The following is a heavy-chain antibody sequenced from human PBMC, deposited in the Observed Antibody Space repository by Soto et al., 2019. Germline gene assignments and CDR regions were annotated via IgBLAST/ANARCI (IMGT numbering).Heavy chain of an antibody. CDR3: AHRSAAAALVGHRFFDY. V-gene: IGHV2-5*02. CDR2: IYWDDDK. D-gene: IGHD6-13*01. J-gene: IGHJ4*02. Sequence: SGPTLVNPTRTLTLTCTFSGFSVSTIGVGVGWIRQPPGKALEWLALIYWDDDKRYSPSLKSRLTITKDTSKNQVVLTMTNMDPVDTATYYCAHRSAAAALVGHRFFDYWGQGALVTVSS. CDR1: GFSVSTIGVG.